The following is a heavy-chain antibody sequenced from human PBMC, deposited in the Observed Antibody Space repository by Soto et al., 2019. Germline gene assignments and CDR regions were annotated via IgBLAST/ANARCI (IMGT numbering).Heavy chain of an antibody. Sequence: GGSPRLSCAASGFTFSSYAMSWVRQAPGKGLEWVSAISGSGGSTYYADSVKGRFTISRDNSKNTLYLQMNSLRAEDTAVYYCAKDIGRYDFSDNWFDPWGQGTLVTVSS. CDR2: ISGSGGST. J-gene: IGHJ5*02. V-gene: IGHV3-23*01. CDR3: AKDIGRYDFSDNWFDP. D-gene: IGHD3-3*01. CDR1: GFTFSSYA.